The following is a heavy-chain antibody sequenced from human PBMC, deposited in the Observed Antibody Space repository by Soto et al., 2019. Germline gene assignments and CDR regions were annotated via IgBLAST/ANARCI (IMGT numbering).Heavy chain of an antibody. CDR2: IIPIFGTA. D-gene: IGHD2-8*01. Sequence: VQLVESGGGLVKPGGSLRLSCADSGFTFSSYAISWVRQAPGQGLEWMGGIIPIFGTANYAQKFQGRVTITADKSTSTAYMELSSLRSEDTAVYYCALRGSTKVLMVYATTWFDPWGQGTLVTVSS. J-gene: IGHJ5*02. V-gene: IGHV1-69*06. CDR1: GFTFSSYA. CDR3: ALRGSTKVLMVYATTWFDP.